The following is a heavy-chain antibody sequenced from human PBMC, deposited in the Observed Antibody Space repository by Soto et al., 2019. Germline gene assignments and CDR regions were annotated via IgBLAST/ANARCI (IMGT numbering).Heavy chain of an antibody. J-gene: IGHJ5*02. CDR2: IYHSGST. CDR1: GGSISSGGYS. CDR3: ARAQPMGYCSGGSCYGWFDP. Sequence: NPSETLSLTCAVSGGSISSGGYSWSWIRQPPGKGLEWIGYIYHSGSTYYNPSLKSRVTISVDRSKNQFSLKLSSVTAADTAVYYCARAQPMGYCSGGSCYGWFDPWGQGTLVTVSS. D-gene: IGHD2-15*01. V-gene: IGHV4-30-2*01.